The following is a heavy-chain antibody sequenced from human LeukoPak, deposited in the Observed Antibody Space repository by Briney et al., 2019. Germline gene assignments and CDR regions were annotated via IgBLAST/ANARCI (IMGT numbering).Heavy chain of an antibody. CDR3: AKRVSGTTFY. D-gene: IGHD1-1*01. CDR1: GFTFSSYV. Sequence: GGSLRLSYAASGFTFSSYVMSWVRQAPGKGLEWVSAISGSGATTYYADSVKGRFTISRDNSKNTLYLHMNSLRAEDTAVYYCAKRVSGTTFYWGQGTLVTVSS. J-gene: IGHJ4*02. CDR2: ISGSGATT. V-gene: IGHV3-23*01.